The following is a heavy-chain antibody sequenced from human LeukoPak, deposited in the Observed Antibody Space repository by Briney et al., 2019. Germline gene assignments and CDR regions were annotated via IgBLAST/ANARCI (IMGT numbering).Heavy chain of an antibody. V-gene: IGHV5-51*01. CDR1: GYSFTNYW. CDR2: IYPGDSDT. Sequence: NRGESLKISCQGSGYSFTNYWIGWVRQMPGKGLEWMGIIYPGDSDTRYIPSFQGQVTISADKSINTAYLQWSSLKASDTAMYYCARRVDSYWFFDYWGQGTLVTVSS. J-gene: IGHJ4*02. D-gene: IGHD1-26*01. CDR3: ARRVDSYWFFDY.